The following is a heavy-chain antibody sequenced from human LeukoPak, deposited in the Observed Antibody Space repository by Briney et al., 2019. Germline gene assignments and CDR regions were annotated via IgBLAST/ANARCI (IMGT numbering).Heavy chain of an antibody. Sequence: SETLSLTCSVSGGSITNYYWSWIRQPPGKGLEWIGYSFYSGGTNHNPSLKSRVTISADTSKKQISLKLNSVTAADTAVYYCAGIVGPRHDAFDIWGQGTMVTVSS. D-gene: IGHD1-26*01. J-gene: IGHJ3*02. V-gene: IGHV4-59*01. CDR2: SFYSGGT. CDR3: AGIVGPRHDAFDI. CDR1: GGSITNYY.